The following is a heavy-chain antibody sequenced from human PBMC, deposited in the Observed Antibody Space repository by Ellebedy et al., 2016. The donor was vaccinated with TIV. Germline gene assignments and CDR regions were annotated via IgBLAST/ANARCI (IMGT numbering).Heavy chain of an antibody. Sequence: GESLKISCVASGFSFSGSAVHWVRQASGKGLEWVGRVRTRGNNFATSYGVSVRGRLTISRDDSKNTAYLQMNSLKTEDTAVYFFATVDNDGNYYIHYWGQGTLVTVSS. CDR1: GFSFSGSA. CDR2: VRTRGNNFAT. V-gene: IGHV3-73*01. CDR3: ATVDNDGNYYIHY. D-gene: IGHD3-22*01. J-gene: IGHJ4*02.